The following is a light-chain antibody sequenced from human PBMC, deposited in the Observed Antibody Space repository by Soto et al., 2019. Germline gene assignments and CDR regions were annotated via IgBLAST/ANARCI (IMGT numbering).Light chain of an antibody. CDR1: QDISNY. J-gene: IGKJ5*01. CDR3: QQYDNFPIT. V-gene: IGKV1-33*01. Sequence: DIPMTQSPSSLSASVGDRVTITCQASQDISNYLNWYQHKPGKAPKLLINDASNLEIGVPSRFSGSGSGTDFTFTISRLQPEDIATYYCQQYDNFPITFGQGTRLEIK. CDR2: DAS.